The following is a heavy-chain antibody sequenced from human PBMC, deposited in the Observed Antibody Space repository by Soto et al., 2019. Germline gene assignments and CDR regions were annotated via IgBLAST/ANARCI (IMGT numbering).Heavy chain of an antibody. CDR2: IWFDGSKK. Sequence: PGGALRLSCAATGFKFRNYAIHWVRQAPGKGLEWLAVIWFDGSKKYYAYSVKGRFTISRDNSKNTVYLDMNSLTADDSGVFYCARAHTMMILDRFDPWGHGTLVTVSS. CDR3: ARAHTMMILDRFDP. V-gene: IGHV3-33*01. D-gene: IGHD3-22*01. CDR1: GFKFRNYA. J-gene: IGHJ5*02.